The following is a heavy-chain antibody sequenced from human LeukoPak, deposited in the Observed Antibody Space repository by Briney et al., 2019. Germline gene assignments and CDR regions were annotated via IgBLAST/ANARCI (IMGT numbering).Heavy chain of an antibody. Sequence: ASVKVSCKASGYTFTSYDINWVRQATGQGLEWMGWMNPNSGNTGYAQKFQGRVTMTRNTSISTAYMELSSLRSEDTAVYYCAREANCSGGSCYSGTSGYYYYMDVWGKGTTVTISS. J-gene: IGHJ6*03. D-gene: IGHD2-15*01. CDR2: MNPNSGNT. CDR1: GYTFTSYD. CDR3: AREANCSGGSCYSGTSGYYYYMDV. V-gene: IGHV1-8*01.